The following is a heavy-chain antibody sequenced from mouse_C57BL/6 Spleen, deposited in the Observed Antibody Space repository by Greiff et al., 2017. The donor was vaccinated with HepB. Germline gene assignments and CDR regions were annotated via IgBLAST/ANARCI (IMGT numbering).Heavy chain of an antibody. V-gene: IGHV2-2*01. Sequence: VKLMESGPGLVQPSQSLSITCTVSGFSLTSYGVHWVRQSPGKGLEWLGVIWSGGSTDYNAAFISRLSISKDNSKSQVFFKMNSLQADDTAIYYCARGLGRGYYAMDYWGQGTSVTVSS. CDR3: ARGLGRGYYAMDY. CDR1: GFSLTSYG. D-gene: IGHD4-1*01. CDR2: IWSGGST. J-gene: IGHJ4*01.